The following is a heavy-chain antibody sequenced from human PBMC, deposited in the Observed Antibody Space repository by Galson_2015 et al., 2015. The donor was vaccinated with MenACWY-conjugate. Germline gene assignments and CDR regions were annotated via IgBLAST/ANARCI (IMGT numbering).Heavy chain of an antibody. CDR3: ARGLWDSSGYYGTNWFDP. Sequence: SLRLSCAASGFIFNTYWMHWVRQAPGKGLVWVSRINPGGSSTTYADSVKDRFTISRDNAKNTLYLQMNSLRPEDTAVFYCARGLWDSSGYYGTNWFDPWG. D-gene: IGHD6-19*01. CDR2: INPGGSST. CDR1: GFIFNTYW. J-gene: IGHJ5*02. V-gene: IGHV3-74*01.